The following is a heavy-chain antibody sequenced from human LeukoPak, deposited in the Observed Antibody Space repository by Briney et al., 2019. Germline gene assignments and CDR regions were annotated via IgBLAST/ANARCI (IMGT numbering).Heavy chain of an antibody. CDR2: IRYDGSNK. CDR1: GFTFSSFT. CDR3: ARVKSFAGSGWSRWLYYYYYYMDV. D-gene: IGHD6-19*01. J-gene: IGHJ6*03. V-gene: IGHV3-30*02. Sequence: GGSLRLSCGVSGFTFSSFTMHWVRQAPGKGLEWVAFIRYDGSNKYYADSVKGRFTISRDNSKNTLYLQMNSLRAEDTAVYYCARVKSFAGSGWSRWLYYYYYYMDVWGKGTTVTVSS.